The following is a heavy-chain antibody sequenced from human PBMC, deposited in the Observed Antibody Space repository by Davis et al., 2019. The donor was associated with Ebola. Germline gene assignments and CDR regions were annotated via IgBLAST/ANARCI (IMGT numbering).Heavy chain of an antibody. V-gene: IGHV3-7*03. CDR2: IKQDGSEK. Sequence: GGSLRLSCAASGITFSSYWMSWVRQAPGKGLEWVANIKQDGSEKYYVDSVKGRFTISRDNAKNSLYLQMNSLRAEDTAVYYCARDRIVVVPAAIFYDYYGMDVWGQGTTVTVSS. D-gene: IGHD2-2*02. J-gene: IGHJ6*02. CDR3: ARDRIVVVPAAIFYDYYGMDV. CDR1: GITFSSYW.